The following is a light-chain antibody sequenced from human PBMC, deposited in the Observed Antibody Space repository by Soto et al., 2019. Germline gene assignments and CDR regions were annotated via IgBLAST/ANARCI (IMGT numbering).Light chain of an antibody. CDR1: QTISSW. CDR3: QQYNTHWT. J-gene: IGKJ1*01. Sequence: DIQMTLSPSTLSGSVGHRLNITCRASQTISSWLAWYKQKPRKAPKLLIYKASTLKSGVPSRLSGSGSGTEFTLTISRLQPDDFATYYCQQYNTHWTFGHGTQVDIK. CDR2: KAS. V-gene: IGKV1-5*03.